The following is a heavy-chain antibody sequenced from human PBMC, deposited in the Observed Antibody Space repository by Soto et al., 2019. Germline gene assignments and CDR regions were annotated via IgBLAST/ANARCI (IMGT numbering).Heavy chain of an antibody. D-gene: IGHD3-3*01. CDR2: ISGYNGDT. CDR3: ARASLTIFGAPYGMDV. CDR1: GYPFTRYS. J-gene: IGHJ6*02. V-gene: IGHV1-18*04. Sequence: ASVKVSCKASGYPFTRYSIRWVRQAPGQGLEWMGWISGYNGDTEYSKNFQGRLTMTIDTSTTTASMELRSLRSDDAAVYYCARASLTIFGAPYGMDVWGQGTSVTVSS.